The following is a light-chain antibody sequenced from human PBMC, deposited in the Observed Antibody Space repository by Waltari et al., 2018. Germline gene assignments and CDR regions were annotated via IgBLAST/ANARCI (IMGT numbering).Light chain of an antibody. V-gene: IGLV2-23*01. Sequence: QSALTQPASVSGSPGQSITISCTGTSSDVGSYNLVSWYQQHPGKAPNLMIYEASKRPSGVSKRFSGSKSGNTASLTISGLQAEDEADYYCSSYTSSSTLVFGGGTKLTVL. J-gene: IGLJ3*02. CDR2: EAS. CDR1: SSDVGSYNL. CDR3: SSYTSSSTLV.